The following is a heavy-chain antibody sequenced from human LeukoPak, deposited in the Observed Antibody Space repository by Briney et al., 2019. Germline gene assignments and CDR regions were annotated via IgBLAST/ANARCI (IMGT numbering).Heavy chain of an antibody. CDR1: GRSIRSGDYY. V-gene: IGHV4-30-4*01. J-gene: IGHJ4*02. Sequence: SETLSLTCTVSGRSIRSGDYYWSWIRQPPGKGLEWIGYIHHSGSNYYYNPSLKSRDTMSVDTSKNQFALKLSSVGAADTAVYYCVRDRSRPNPFFDSWGQGTLVTVSS. D-gene: IGHD6-13*01. CDR2: IHHSGSNY. CDR3: VRDRSRPNPFFDS.